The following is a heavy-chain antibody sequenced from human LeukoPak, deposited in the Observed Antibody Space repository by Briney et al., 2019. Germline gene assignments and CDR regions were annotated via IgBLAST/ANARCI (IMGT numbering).Heavy chain of an antibody. V-gene: IGHV3-7*03. CDR3: ARVPRYFDWSYYNDY. D-gene: IGHD3-9*01. CDR1: GFTFSSYW. Sequence: GGSLRLSCASSGFTFSSYWMSWAPQAPGKGWEWGANIKQEGSEKYYVDSVKGRFTISRDNAKNSLYLQMNSLRAEDTAVYYCARVPRYFDWSYYNDYWGQGTLVTVSS. CDR2: IKQEGSEK. J-gene: IGHJ4*02.